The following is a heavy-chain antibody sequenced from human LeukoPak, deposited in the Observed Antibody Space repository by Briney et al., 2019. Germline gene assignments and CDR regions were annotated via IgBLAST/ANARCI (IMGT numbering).Heavy chain of an antibody. CDR1: GYTFTSYY. J-gene: IGHJ4*02. CDR2: INPNSGGT. D-gene: IGHD5-18*01. Sequence: ASVKVSCKASGYTFTSYYMHWVRQAPGQGLEWMGWINPNSGGTNYAQKFQGWVTMTRDTSISTAYMELSRLRSDDTAVYYCARESHTAMVYYFDYWGQGTLVTVSS. V-gene: IGHV1-2*04. CDR3: ARESHTAMVYYFDY.